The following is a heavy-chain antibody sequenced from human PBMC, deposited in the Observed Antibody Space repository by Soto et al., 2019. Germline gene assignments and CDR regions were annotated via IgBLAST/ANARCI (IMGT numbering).Heavy chain of an antibody. J-gene: IGHJ6*02. CDR1: GGSIRSGGYY. CDR3: ARDRLMATAGTARHYFGLDV. CDR2: SYYSGNT. V-gene: IGHV4-31*03. Sequence: SETLSLTCTVSGGSIRSGGYYWSWVRQNPRRGLEWIGNSYYSGNTYYNPSLKSRLTISVDTSKNQFSLNLSSVTAADTAVYYCARDRLMATAGTARHYFGLDVWGQGTTVTVSS. D-gene: IGHD5-18*01.